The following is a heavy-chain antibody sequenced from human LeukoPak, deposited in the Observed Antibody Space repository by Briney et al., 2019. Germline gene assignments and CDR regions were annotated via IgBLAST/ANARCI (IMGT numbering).Heavy chain of an antibody. V-gene: IGHV4-59*01. CDR2: IYYSGST. D-gene: IGHD7-27*01. CDR3: ARDLNWETY. J-gene: IGHJ4*02. Sequence: PSETPSLTCTVSGGSISSYYWSWIRQPPGKGLEWIGYIYYSGSTNYNPSLKSRVTISVDTSKNQFSLKLSSVTAADTAVYYCARDLNWETYWGQGTLVSVSS. CDR1: GGSISSYY.